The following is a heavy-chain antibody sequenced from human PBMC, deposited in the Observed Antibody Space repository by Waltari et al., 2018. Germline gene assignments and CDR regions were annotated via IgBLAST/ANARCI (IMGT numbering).Heavy chain of an antibody. CDR2: GSPVLGEA. J-gene: IGHJ4*02. Sequence: VQLVQSGAEVKKPGSSVKVSCKVSGGTFNNSGISWVRQAPGQGLEWMGGGSPVLGEAKYEQKFQGRVIISADESSGTVYMELSSLRSGDTAIYYCAFDGSGSEDYFDFWGQGTLVTVSS. CDR3: AFDGSGSEDYFDF. D-gene: IGHD3-10*01. CDR1: GGTFNNSG. V-gene: IGHV1-69*01.